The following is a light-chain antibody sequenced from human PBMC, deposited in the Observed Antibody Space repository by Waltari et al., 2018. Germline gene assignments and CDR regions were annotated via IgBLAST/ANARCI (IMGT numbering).Light chain of an antibody. V-gene: IGLV4-69*01. CDR2: VNSDGSH. J-gene: IGLJ3*02. Sequence: QLVLTPSPSASASLGASVKLTCTLSSGHSSNVIAWLHQQPEKGPRDLMRVNSDGSHSRGDEIPDRFSGSSSGAERYLTISSLQSEDEADYYCQTGGHGTWVFGGGTKLTVL. CDR1: SGHSSNV. CDR3: QTGGHGTWV.